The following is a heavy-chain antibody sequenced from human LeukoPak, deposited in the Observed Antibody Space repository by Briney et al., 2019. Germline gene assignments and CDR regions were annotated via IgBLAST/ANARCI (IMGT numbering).Heavy chain of an antibody. J-gene: IGHJ4*02. D-gene: IGHD4-23*01. CDR3: ARFTDYGGLFDY. CDR1: GFTFSSYA. CDR2: ISGSGGST. Sequence: PGGSLRLSCAASGFTFSSYAMSWVRQAPGKGLEWVSAISGSGGSTYYADSVKGRFTISRDNSKNTLYLQMNSLRAEDTAVYYCARFTDYGGLFDYWGQGTLVTVSS. V-gene: IGHV3-23*01.